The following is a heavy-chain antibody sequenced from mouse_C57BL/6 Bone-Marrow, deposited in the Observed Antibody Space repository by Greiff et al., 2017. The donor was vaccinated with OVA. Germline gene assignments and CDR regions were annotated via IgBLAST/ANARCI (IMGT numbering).Heavy chain of an antibody. V-gene: IGHV5-4*01. CDR2: LSSGGSSI. D-gene: IGHD2-1*01. Sequence: EVQLVESGGGLVKPGGSLKLSCAASGFTFSSYALSWVRQTPEKRLEWVASLSSGGSSIYYPDTVKGRFTISSDHAKNNLYLQRSHLKSEDTAMYYCARAGIYYDFDYWGQGTTLTVSS. CDR1: GFTFSSYA. J-gene: IGHJ2*01. CDR3: ARAGIYYDFDY.